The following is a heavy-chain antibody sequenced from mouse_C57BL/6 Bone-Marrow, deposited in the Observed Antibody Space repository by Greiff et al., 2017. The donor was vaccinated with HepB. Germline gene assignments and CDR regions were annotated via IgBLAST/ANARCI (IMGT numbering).Heavy chain of an antibody. CDR3: AREGVITRAMDY. CDR2: IYPRSGNT. Sequence: QVQLQQSGAELARPGASVKLSCKASGYTFTSYGISWVKQRTGQGLEWIGEIYPRSGNTYYNEKLKGKATLTADKSSSTAYMELRSRTSKDSAVYFCAREGVITRAMDYWGQGTSVTVSS. CDR1: GYTFTSYG. V-gene: IGHV1-81*01. D-gene: IGHD1-1*01. J-gene: IGHJ4*01.